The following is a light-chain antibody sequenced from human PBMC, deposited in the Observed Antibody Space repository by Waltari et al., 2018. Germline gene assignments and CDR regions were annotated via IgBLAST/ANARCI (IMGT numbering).Light chain of an antibody. V-gene: IGLV1-47*01. CDR3: AAWDDSLSGYV. CDR2: RNN. Sequence: QSVLTQPPSASGTPGQRVTSSCSGRSSNLGSNSVTWYQQPPGTAPNSLIYRNNQRPSGVPDRFSGSKSGTSASLAISGLRSEDEADYYCAAWDDSLSGYVFGTGTKVTVL. J-gene: IGLJ1*01. CDR1: SSNLGSNS.